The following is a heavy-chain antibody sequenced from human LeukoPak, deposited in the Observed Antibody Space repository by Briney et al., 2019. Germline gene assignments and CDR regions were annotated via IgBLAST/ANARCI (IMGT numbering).Heavy chain of an antibody. CDR2: IWYDGSNK. Sequence: PGGSLRLSCAASGFTFSSYGMHWVRQAPGKGLEWVAVIWYDGSNKYYADSVKGRFTISRDNSKNTLYLQMNSLRAEDTAVYHCARDVVVVPAAHYGMDVWGKGTTVTVSS. CDR1: GFTFSSYG. V-gene: IGHV3-33*01. D-gene: IGHD2-2*01. J-gene: IGHJ6*04. CDR3: ARDVVVVPAAHYGMDV.